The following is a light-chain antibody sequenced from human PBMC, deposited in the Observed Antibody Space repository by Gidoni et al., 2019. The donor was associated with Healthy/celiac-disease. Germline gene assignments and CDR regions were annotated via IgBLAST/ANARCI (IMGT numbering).Light chain of an antibody. J-gene: IGKJ2*02. CDR2: KAS. CDR1: QSISSW. Sequence: DIQMTQSPSTLSASAGDRVTITCRASQSISSWLAWYQQKPGKAPKLLIYKASSLESGVPSRFSGSGSGTEFTLTISSLQPDDFATYDCQHRGTFGQGTKLEIK. V-gene: IGKV1-5*03. CDR3: QHRGT.